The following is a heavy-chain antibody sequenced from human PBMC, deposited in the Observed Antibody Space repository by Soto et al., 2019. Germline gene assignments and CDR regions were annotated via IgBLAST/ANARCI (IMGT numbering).Heavy chain of an antibody. D-gene: IGHD3-22*01. CDR3: AAPVNYYDSSGYYLEY. J-gene: IGHJ4*02. V-gene: IGHV1-24*01. CDR1: GYTLTELS. CDR2: FDPEDGET. Sequence: QVQLVQSGAEVKKPGASVKVSCKVSGYTLTELSMHWVRQAPGKGLEWMGGFDPEDGETIYAQKCQGRVTMTEETSTDPAYMELSSLRSEETAVYYCAAPVNYYDSSGYYLEYWGQGTLVTVSS.